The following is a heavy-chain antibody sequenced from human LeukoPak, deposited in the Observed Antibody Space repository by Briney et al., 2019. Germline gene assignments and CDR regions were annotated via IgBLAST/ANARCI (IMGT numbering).Heavy chain of an antibody. CDR2: INPNSGGT. CDR3: AGSIAVAGTRGWFDP. Sequence: ASVKVSCKASGYTFTGYYMHWVRQAPGQGLEWMGWINPNSGGTNYAQKFQGRVTMTRDTSISTAYMELSRLRSDDTAVYYCAGSIAVAGTRGWFDPWGQGTLVTVSS. CDR1: GYTFTGYY. J-gene: IGHJ5*02. D-gene: IGHD6-19*01. V-gene: IGHV1-2*02.